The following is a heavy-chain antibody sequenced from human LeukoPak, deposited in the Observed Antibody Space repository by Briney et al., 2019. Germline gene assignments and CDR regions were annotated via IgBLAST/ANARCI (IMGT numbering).Heavy chain of an antibody. CDR2: IYHSGST. V-gene: IGHV4-30-2*01. Sequence: SETLSLTCAVSGGSISSGGYSWSWIRQPPGTGLEWIGYIYHSGSTYYNPSLKSRVTISVDRSKNQFSLKLSSVTAADTAVYYCARGSHSGSNAFDIWGQGTMVTVSS. J-gene: IGHJ3*02. D-gene: IGHD3-22*01. CDR3: ARGSHSGSNAFDI. CDR1: GGSISSGGYS.